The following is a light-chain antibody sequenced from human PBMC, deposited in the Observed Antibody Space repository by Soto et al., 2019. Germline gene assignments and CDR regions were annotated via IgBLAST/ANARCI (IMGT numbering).Light chain of an antibody. J-gene: IGKJ4*01. CDR2: AAS. Sequence: ANQMTQSPSSLSVSVGDRVTITCRASQGIGNDVGWYQQKPGKAPKLLIYAASSLQSGVPSRFSGSRSGTDFTLTISSLQPEDFATYYCLQDHNYPLTFGGGTKVEIK. CDR1: QGIGND. V-gene: IGKV1-6*01. CDR3: LQDHNYPLT.